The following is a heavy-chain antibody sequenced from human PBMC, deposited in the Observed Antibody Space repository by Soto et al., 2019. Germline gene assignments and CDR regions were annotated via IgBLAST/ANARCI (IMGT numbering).Heavy chain of an antibody. D-gene: IGHD3-16*02. CDR1: GYTFTSYD. V-gene: IGHV1-8*01. J-gene: IGHJ4*02. CDR2: MNPNSGNT. Sequence: QVQLVQSGAEVKKPGASVKVSCKASGYTFTSYDINWVRQATGQGLEWMGWMNPNSGNTGYAQKFQGRVTMTRNASISTAYMELSSLRSEDTAVYYCASSVWGSYRYNFDYWGQGTLVTVSS. CDR3: ASSVWGSYRYNFDY.